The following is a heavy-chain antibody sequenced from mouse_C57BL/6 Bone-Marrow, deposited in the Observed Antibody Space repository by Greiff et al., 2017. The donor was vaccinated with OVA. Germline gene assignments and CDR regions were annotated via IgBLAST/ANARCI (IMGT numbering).Heavy chain of an antibody. D-gene: IGHD2-9*01. CDR1: GFDFSRYW. CDR2: INPDSSTI. CDR3: ARPPYYGYDLYAMDY. V-gene: IGHV4-1*01. Sequence: EVKLLESGGGLVQPGGSLKLSCAASGFDFSRYWMSWVRRAPGKGLEWIGEINPDSSTINYAPSLKDKFIISRDNAKNTLYLQMSKVRSEDTALYYCARPPYYGYDLYAMDYWGQGTSVTVSS. J-gene: IGHJ4*01.